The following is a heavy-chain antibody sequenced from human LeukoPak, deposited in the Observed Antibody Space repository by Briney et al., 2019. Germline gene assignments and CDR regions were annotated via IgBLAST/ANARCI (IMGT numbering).Heavy chain of an antibody. CDR2: ISAYNGNT. CDR3: ARPSIAAAGKKYYYYYYMDV. CDR1: GYTFTSYG. Sequence: ASVKVSCKASGYTFTSYGISWVRQAPGQGLEGMGWISAYNGNTNYAQKLQGRVTMTTDTSTSTAYMELRSLRSDDTAVYYCARPSIAAAGKKYYYYYYMDVWGKGTTVTVSS. D-gene: IGHD6-13*01. V-gene: IGHV1-18*01. J-gene: IGHJ6*03.